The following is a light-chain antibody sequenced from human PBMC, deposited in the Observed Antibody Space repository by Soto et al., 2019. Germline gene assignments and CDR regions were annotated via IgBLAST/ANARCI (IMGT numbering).Light chain of an antibody. CDR2: AAS. CDR1: QGISRS. J-gene: IGKJ5*01. Sequence: DIQMTQSPSSVSASVGDRLTISCQASQGISRSLAWYQQKPGKAPKLLIYAASSLQSGVPYRFSGSGSGTDFTLTISSLQPEDSAIYYCQQADTFPITFGQGTRLEIK. CDR3: QQADTFPIT. V-gene: IGKV1D-12*01.